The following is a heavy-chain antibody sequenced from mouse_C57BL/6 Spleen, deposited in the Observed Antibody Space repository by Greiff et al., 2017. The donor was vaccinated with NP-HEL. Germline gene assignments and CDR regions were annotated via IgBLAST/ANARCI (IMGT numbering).Heavy chain of an antibody. CDR3: ARFVSNYWYFDV. V-gene: IGHV1-26*01. J-gene: IGHJ1*03. D-gene: IGHD2-5*01. CDR1: GYTFTDYY. CDR2: INPNNGGT. Sequence: VQLQQSGPELVKPGASVKISCKASGYTFTDYYMNWVKQSHGKSLEWIGDINPNNGGTSYNQKFKGKATLTVDKSSSTAYMELRSLTSEDSAVYYCARFVSNYWYFDVWGTGTTVTVSS.